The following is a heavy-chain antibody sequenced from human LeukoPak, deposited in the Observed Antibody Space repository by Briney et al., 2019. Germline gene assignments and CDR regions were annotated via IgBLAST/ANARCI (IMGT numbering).Heavy chain of an antibody. CDR3: ASGGFLEWLPAPFDY. CDR1: GGSNSSSTYY. Sequence: SETLSLTCTVSGGSNSSSTYYWGWIRQPPEKGLEWIGSIYHSGNTYYNPSLKSRVTISVDTSKNRFSLRLSFVTASDTAVYYCASGGFLEWLPAPFDYWGQGTLVTVSS. D-gene: IGHD3-3*01. CDR2: IYHSGNT. J-gene: IGHJ4*02. V-gene: IGHV4-39*01.